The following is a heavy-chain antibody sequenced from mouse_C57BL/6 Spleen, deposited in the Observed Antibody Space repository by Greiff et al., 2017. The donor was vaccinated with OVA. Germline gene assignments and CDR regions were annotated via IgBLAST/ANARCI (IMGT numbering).Heavy chain of an antibody. CDR1: GYTFTSYW. V-gene: IGHV1-50*01. J-gene: IGHJ2*01. D-gene: IGHD1-1*01. CDR3: AGGYYGSSSYFDY. CDR2: IDPSDSYT. Sequence: VQLQQPGAELVKPGASVKLSCKASGYTFTSYWMQWVKQRPGQGLEWIGEIDPSDSYTNYNQKFKGKATLTVDTSSSTAYMQLSSLTSEDSAVYGCAGGYYGSSSYFDYWGQGTTLTVSS.